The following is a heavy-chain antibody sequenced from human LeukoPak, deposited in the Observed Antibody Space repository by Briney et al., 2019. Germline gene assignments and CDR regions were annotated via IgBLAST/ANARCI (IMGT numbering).Heavy chain of an antibody. J-gene: IGHJ4*02. CDR2: TFYRSKWYN. Sequence: SQTLSLTCAISGDAVSSNSGVWTWIRQSPSRGFEWLGRTFYRSKWYNHYAVSVKSRITINPDTSKNQFSLQLNSVTPEDTAVYYCAREAAAGWVDYWGQGTLVTVSS. CDR1: GDAVSSNSGV. CDR3: AREAAAGWVDY. D-gene: IGHD6-13*01. V-gene: IGHV6-1*01.